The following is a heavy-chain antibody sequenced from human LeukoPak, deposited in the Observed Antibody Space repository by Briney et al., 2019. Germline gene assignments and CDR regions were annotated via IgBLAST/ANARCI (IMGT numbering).Heavy chain of an antibody. D-gene: IGHD3-22*01. V-gene: IGHV5-51*01. J-gene: IGHJ2*01. CDR2: IYPGDSDT. Sequence: GESLKISCKGSGYSFTSYWIGWVRQMPGKGLEWMGIIYPGDSDTRYSPSFQGQVTISADKSISTAYLQWSSLKASGTAMYYCARHTTYYYDSSGYYWYFDLWGRGTLVTVSS. CDR3: ARHTTYYYDSSGYYWYFDL. CDR1: GYSFTSYW.